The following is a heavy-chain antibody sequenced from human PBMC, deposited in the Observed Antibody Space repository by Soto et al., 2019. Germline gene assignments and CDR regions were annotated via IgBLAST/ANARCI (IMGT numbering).Heavy chain of an antibody. Sequence: QVQLQESGPGLVKPSETLSLTCTVSGGSISSYYWSWIRQPPGKGLEWIGYIYYSGSTNYNPSLKSRVTISVDTSKNQFSLKLSSATAADTAVYYCARGSPRYYDSSGYPLIWGQGTMVTVSS. CDR2: IYYSGST. CDR1: GGSISSYY. V-gene: IGHV4-59*01. J-gene: IGHJ3*02. D-gene: IGHD3-22*01. CDR3: ARGSPRYYDSSGYPLI.